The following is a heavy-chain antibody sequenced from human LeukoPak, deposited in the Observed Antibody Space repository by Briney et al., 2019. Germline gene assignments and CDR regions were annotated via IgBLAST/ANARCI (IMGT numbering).Heavy chain of an antibody. CDR2: MNPNSGNT. V-gene: IGHV1-8*01. CDR3: ARVGSPTLYSSGWYSVDY. D-gene: IGHD6-19*01. CDR1: GYTFTSYD. J-gene: IGHJ4*02. Sequence: ASVKVSCKASGYTFTSYDINWVRQATGQGLEWMGWMNPNSGNTGYAQKFQGRVTMTRNTSISTAYMELSSLRSEDTAVYYCARVGSPTLYSSGWYSVDYWGQGTLVTVSS.